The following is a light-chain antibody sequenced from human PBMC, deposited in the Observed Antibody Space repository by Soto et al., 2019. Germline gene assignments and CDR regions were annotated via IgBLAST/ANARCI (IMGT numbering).Light chain of an antibody. V-gene: IGKV3-15*01. CDR3: QQRSNWPPIT. CDR2: GAS. J-gene: IGKJ5*01. Sequence: EIVRTQSPATLSVSPGERATLSCRASQSISSKLAWYQQKPGQAPRLLIYGASTRATGIPVRFSGSGSGTEFTLTITSLQSEDFAVYYCQQRSNWPPITFGQGTRLE. CDR1: QSISSK.